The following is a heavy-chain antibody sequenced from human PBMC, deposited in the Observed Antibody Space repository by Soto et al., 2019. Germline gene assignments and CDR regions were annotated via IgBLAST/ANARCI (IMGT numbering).Heavy chain of an antibody. CDR2: ISYDGSLQ. CDR3: VSDRGYGHASVPYS. Sequence: QAQLGESGGGVVQPGRSLRLSCAASGFAFSSYGMHWVRQAPVTGLEWVAVISYDGSLQYYADSVKGRFTISRDNSKNMVLLQMSSLRAEDTAVYYCVSDRGYGHASVPYSWGQGTLVSVSS. J-gene: IGHJ4*02. V-gene: IGHV3-30*03. CDR1: GFAFSSYG. D-gene: IGHD5-18*01.